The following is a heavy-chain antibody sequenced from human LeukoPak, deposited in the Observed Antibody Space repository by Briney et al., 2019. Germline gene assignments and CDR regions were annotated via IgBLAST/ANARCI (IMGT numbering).Heavy chain of an antibody. J-gene: IGHJ4*02. Sequence: SEPLSLTCTVSDVSISSYYWSWIRQPPGKGLEWIGYIFYSGNTIYNPSLRSRVNISADTSKNHFSLRLRSVTAADTAVYYCARLAAISGSDYPDDWGQGTLVTVSS. V-gene: IGHV4-59*08. D-gene: IGHD1-26*01. CDR2: IFYSGNT. CDR3: ARLAAISGSDYPDD. CDR1: DVSISSYY.